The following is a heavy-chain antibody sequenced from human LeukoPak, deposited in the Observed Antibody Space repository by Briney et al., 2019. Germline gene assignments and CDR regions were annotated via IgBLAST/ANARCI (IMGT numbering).Heavy chain of an antibody. Sequence: SVKVSCKASGGTFSSYAISWVRQAPGQGLEWMGGIIPIFGTANYAQKFQGRVAITSDESTSTAYMELSSLRSEDTAVYYCARDMAVTRNNWFDPWGQGTLVTVSS. D-gene: IGHD4-11*01. CDR3: ARDMAVTRNNWFDP. CDR1: GGTFSSYA. J-gene: IGHJ5*02. CDR2: IIPIFGTA. V-gene: IGHV1-69*13.